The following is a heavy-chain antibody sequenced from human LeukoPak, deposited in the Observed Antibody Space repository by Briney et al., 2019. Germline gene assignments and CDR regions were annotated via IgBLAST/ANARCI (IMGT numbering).Heavy chain of an antibody. CDR1: GDTVSTNDAA. CDR3: VRTRGRGTYGYVVY. D-gene: IGHD1-14*01. Sequence: SQTLSLTCAISGDTVSTNDAAWNWIRQSPSRGLEWLGRTYYRSKWYNDYAVSVKSRITINPDTSKNQFSLQLDSVTPEDTAVYYCVRTRGRGTYGYVVYWGQGTLVTVSS. J-gene: IGHJ4*03. CDR2: TYYRSKWYN. V-gene: IGHV6-1*01.